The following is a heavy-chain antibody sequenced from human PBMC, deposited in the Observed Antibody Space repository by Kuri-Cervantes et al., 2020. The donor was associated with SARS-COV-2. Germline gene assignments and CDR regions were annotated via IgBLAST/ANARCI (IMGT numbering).Heavy chain of an antibody. CDR3: AREGVGAHKGYYMDV. V-gene: IGHV1-2*02. Sequence: ASVQVSCKASGYTFNGYYMHWVRQAPGPGLEWMGWINPNSGGTNYAKKFQGRVTMTRDTSISTAYMELRRLRSDDTAVYYCAREGVGAHKGYYMDVWGKGTTVTVSS. CDR2: INPNSGGT. CDR1: GYTFNGYY. J-gene: IGHJ6*03. D-gene: IGHD1-26*01.